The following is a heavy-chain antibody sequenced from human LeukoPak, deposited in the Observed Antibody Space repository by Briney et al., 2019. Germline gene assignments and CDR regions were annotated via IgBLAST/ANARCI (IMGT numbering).Heavy chain of an antibody. J-gene: IGHJ4*02. CDR1: GFTFSNYA. CDR2: ISSGAGST. D-gene: IGHD6-13*01. Sequence: GGSLRLSCAASGFTFSNYAMSWVRQAPGKGLEWVSAISSGAGSTYYADSVKGRITISRDNSKNTLDLQMNSLRAEDTAVYYCAKDRRYSSSWGQGTLVTVSS. CDR3: AKDRRYSSS. V-gene: IGHV3-23*01.